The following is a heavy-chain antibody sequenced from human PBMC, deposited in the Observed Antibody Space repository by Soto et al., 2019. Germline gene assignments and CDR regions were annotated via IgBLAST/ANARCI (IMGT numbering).Heavy chain of an antibody. V-gene: IGHV4-31*03. CDR3: ARDRGALGMDV. CDR1: GDSSSSGGYY. Sequence: SETLSLTCTVSGDSSSSGGYYWSWIRQHPGKGLEWIGYIYYSGGTYYNPSLKSRVTILVDTSKNQFSLKLSSMTAADTAVYYCARDRGALGMDVWGQGTTVTVSS. D-gene: IGHD3-10*01. J-gene: IGHJ6*02. CDR2: IYYSGGT.